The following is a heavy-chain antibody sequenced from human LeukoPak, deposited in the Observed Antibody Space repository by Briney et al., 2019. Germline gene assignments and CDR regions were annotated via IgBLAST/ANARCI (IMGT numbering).Heavy chain of an antibody. Sequence: GGSLRLSCAASGFTFINYAMTWFRQAPGKGLEWVSAISGSGGSTYYADSVKGRFTISRDNSKNTLYLQMNSLRAEDTAVYYCAKEPPYDFWSGYPIGGMDVWGQGTTVTVSS. J-gene: IGHJ6*02. CDR2: ISGSGGST. D-gene: IGHD3-3*01. V-gene: IGHV3-23*01. CDR1: GFTFINYA. CDR3: AKEPPYDFWSGYPIGGMDV.